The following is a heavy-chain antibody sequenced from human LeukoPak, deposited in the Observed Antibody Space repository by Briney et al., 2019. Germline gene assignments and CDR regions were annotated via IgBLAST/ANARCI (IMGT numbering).Heavy chain of an antibody. V-gene: IGHV3-74*01. Sequence: GGSLRLSREASGYTLSHLWMHCVRHAPGKGLVWVSRTNTDGSSTSYMDSAKGRFTISRDNAKNTIYLQRNSLRAEDTAVYYCVPSDSSGLDWGQGTLVTVSS. CDR1: GYTLSHLW. D-gene: IGHD3-22*01. CDR2: TNTDGSST. CDR3: VPSDSSGLD. J-gene: IGHJ4*02.